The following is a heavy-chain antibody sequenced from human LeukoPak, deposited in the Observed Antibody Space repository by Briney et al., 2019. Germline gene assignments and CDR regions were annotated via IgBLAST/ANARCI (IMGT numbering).Heavy chain of an antibody. J-gene: IGHJ3*02. V-gene: IGHV4-31*03. CDR3: ARQCGGDCYSGDEYAFDI. CDR2: IYYSGST. D-gene: IGHD2-21*02. Sequence: PSETLSLTCTVSGGSISSGGYYWSWIRQHPGKGLEWIGYIYYSGSTYYNPSLKSRVTISVDTSKNQFSLKLSSVTAADTAVYYCARQCGGDCYSGDEYAFDIWGQGTMVTVSS. CDR1: GGSISSGGYY.